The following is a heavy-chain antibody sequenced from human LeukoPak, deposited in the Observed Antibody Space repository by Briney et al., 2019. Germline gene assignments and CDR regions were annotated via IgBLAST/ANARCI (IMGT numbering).Heavy chain of an antibody. Sequence: GGSLRLSCAASGFTVSSNYMSWVRQAPGKGLEWVSIIYSGGSTDYADSVKGRFTISRDTSKNTLYLQMNSLRAEDTAVCYCARGADYYDSSGYYYSHYFDYWGQGTLVTVSS. CDR3: ARGADYYDSSGYYYSHYFDY. CDR1: GFTVSSNY. V-gene: IGHV3-66*01. D-gene: IGHD3-22*01. J-gene: IGHJ4*02. CDR2: IYSGGST.